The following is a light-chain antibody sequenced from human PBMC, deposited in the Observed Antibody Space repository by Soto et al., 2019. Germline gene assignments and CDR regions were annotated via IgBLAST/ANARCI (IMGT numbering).Light chain of an antibody. V-gene: IGKV3-15*01. Sequence: EIVMTQSPATLSVSPGERATLSCRASQGIGSTLAWYQQKPGQTPRLLIYDAYIRATGVPARFSGSGSGTEFTLTISSLQSEDFAVYYCQQYNDWPRTFGQGTKVDIK. CDR3: QQYNDWPRT. J-gene: IGKJ1*01. CDR1: QGIGST. CDR2: DAY.